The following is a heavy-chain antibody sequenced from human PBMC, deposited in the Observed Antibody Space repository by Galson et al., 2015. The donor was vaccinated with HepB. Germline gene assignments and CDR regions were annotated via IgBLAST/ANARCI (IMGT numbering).Heavy chain of an antibody. CDR3: ANSDY. CDR1: GFTFSRYS. V-gene: IGHV3-30-3*01. CDR2: TSKNGNDK. J-gene: IGHJ4*02. Sequence: SLRLSCATSGFTFSRYSMHWVRQAPGKGLEWVAVTSKNGNDKYYTDSVKGRFTISRDNSKDTLYLQMNSLGPEDTAVYYCANSDYWGQGTLVTVSS.